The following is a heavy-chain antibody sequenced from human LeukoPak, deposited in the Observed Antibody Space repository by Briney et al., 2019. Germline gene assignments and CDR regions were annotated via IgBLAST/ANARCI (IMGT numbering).Heavy chain of an antibody. J-gene: IGHJ5*02. Sequence: PSETLSLTCTVSGGSISSYYWSWIRQPPGKGLEWIGYIYYRGNTNYNPSLKSRVTISVDTSKNQFSLKLSSVTAADTAVYYCARATAVAGRNWFDPWGQGTLVTVSS. D-gene: IGHD6-19*01. V-gene: IGHV4-59*01. CDR3: ARATAVAGRNWFDP. CDR2: IYYRGNT. CDR1: GGSISSYY.